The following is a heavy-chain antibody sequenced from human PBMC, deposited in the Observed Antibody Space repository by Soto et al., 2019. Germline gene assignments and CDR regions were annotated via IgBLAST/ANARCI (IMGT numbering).Heavy chain of an antibody. CDR1: GGSISSGGYY. V-gene: IGHV4-31*03. J-gene: IGHJ6*02. CDR3: ARDRYCSGGSCYKGGSGMDV. Sequence: KSSETLSLTCTVSGGSISSGGYYWSWIRQHPGKGLEWIGYIYYSGSTYYNPSLKSRVTISVDTSKNQFSLKLSSVTAADTAVYYCARDRYCSGGSCYKGGSGMDVWGQGTTVTVSS. D-gene: IGHD2-15*01. CDR2: IYYSGST.